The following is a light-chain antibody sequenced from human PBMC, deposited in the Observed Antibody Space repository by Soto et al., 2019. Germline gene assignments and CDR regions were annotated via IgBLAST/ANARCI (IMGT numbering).Light chain of an antibody. CDR1: QSISSY. CDR2: AAS. J-gene: IGKJ5*01. Sequence: IQMTQSPSYLSASVGARVTITCRASQSISSYLNWYQQKPGKAPKLLIYAASSLQSGVPSRFSGSGSGTDFTLTISSLQPEDFATYYCQQSYSTPITFGQGTRLEI. V-gene: IGKV1-39*01. CDR3: QQSYSTPIT.